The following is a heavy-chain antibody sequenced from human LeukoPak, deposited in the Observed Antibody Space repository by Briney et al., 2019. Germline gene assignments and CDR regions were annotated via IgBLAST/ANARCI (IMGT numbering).Heavy chain of an antibody. V-gene: IGHV1-3*01. CDR3: ARSFAFSSGWYLFDY. D-gene: IGHD6-19*01. J-gene: IGHJ4*02. CDR2: INAGNGNT. CDR1: GYTFTTYA. Sequence: ASVTVSCKASGYTFTTYAMHWVRQAPGQRLEWMGWINAGNGNTKYSQKFQGRVTITRDTSASTAYMELSSLRSEDTAVYYCARSFAFSSGWYLFDYWGQGTLVTVSS.